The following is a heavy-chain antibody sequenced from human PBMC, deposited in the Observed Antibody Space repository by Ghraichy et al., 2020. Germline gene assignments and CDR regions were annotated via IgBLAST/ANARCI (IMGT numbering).Heavy chain of an antibody. CDR1: GYPFTSYG. CDR2: ISAYNGDT. D-gene: IGHD3-22*01. CDR3: ARGHYDSSGYTDFDY. Sequence: ASVKVSCKASGYPFTSYGFSWVRQAPGQGLEWMGWISAYNGDTNYLQKLQGRLTMTTDTPTSTAYMELRSLRSDDTAVYYCARGHYDSSGYTDFDYWGQGPLVTVSS. V-gene: IGHV1-18*01. J-gene: IGHJ4*02.